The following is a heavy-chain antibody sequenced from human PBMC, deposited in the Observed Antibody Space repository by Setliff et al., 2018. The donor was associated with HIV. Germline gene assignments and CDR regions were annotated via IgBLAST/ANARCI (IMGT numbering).Heavy chain of an antibody. CDR3: ARGHCSGTNCYGVDYYGMDV. D-gene: IGHD2-2*01. V-gene: IGHV4-4*02. CDR2: IYHSEYT. J-gene: IGHJ6*02. CDR1: GGSISSDNW. Sequence: LRRTLSLTCAVSGGSISSDNWWTWVRQAPGKGLEWIGEIYHSEYTNYNPSLKSRVSMSVDKSKNQFSVKLTSVTAADTAVNYCARGHCSGTNCYGVDYYGMDVWGQGTTVTVSS.